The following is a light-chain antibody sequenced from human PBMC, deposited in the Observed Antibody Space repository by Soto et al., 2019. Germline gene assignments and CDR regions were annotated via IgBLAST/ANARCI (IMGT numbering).Light chain of an antibody. CDR3: QQYYSYPQT. Sequence: IHLAQSPSSLSASTGDRVTITCRASQGISSYLAWYQQKPGKAPKLLIYAASTLQSGVPSRFSGSGSGTDFTLTISCLQSEDFATYYCQQYYSYPQTFGQGTKVDIK. CDR1: QGISSY. V-gene: IGKV1-8*01. J-gene: IGKJ1*01. CDR2: AAS.